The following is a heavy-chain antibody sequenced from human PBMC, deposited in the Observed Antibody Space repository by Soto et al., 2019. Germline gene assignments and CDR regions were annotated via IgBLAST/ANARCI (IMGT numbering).Heavy chain of an antibody. V-gene: IGHV3-23*01. D-gene: IGHD6-19*01. CDR2: ISTSGGTS. CDR1: GFTFPSYV. CDR3: ARAYASGWYGY. J-gene: IGHJ4*02. Sequence: SLRLSCSASGFTFPSYVMSWVRQAPGKGLEWVSDISTSGGTSYYADSVKGRFTISRDNSKDTLYLQMDSLRAEDTAVYYWARAYASGWYGYWGQGALVTVSS.